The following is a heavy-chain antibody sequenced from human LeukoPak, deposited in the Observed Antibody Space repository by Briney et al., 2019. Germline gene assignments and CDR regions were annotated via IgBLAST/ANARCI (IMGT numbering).Heavy chain of an antibody. J-gene: IGHJ5*02. CDR3: ARSLQLERLHWFDP. CDR1: GGTFSSYA. D-gene: IGHD1-1*01. CDR2: IIPIFGTA. Sequence: GASVKVSCKASGGTFSSYAISWVRQAPGQGLEWMGGIIPIFGTANYAQKFQGRVTITADESTSTAYMELSSLRSEDTAVYYCARSLQLERLHWFDPWGQGTLVTVSS. V-gene: IGHV1-69*13.